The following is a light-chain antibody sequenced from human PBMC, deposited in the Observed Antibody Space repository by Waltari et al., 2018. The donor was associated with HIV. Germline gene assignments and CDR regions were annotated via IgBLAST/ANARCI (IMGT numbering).Light chain of an antibody. Sequence: DIQMTQSPPSLSASVRDRVTITCRASQSISGYLNWYQQKPGKAPNLLIHAASTLQSGVPSRFSGSGSGTDFTLTINSLQPEDFATYYCQQSYNAPWTFGQGTKVEIK. CDR1: QSISGY. J-gene: IGKJ1*01. V-gene: IGKV1-39*01. CDR3: QQSYNAPWT. CDR2: AAS.